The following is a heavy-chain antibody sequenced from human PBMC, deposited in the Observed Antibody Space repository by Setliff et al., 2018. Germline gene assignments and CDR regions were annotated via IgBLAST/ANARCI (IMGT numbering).Heavy chain of an antibody. D-gene: IGHD5-18*01. J-gene: IGHJ4*02. CDR2: IKRDGREI. CDR1: GFTCSSYW. Sequence: LRLSCAASGFTCSSYWMSWVRQAPGKGLEWVANIKRDGREIYYVDSVKGRFTISRDNAKNPLYLQMNSLRAEDTAVYYCASGHRYGYLFEYWGQGTRVTVSS. CDR3: ASGHRYGYLFEY. V-gene: IGHV3-7*03.